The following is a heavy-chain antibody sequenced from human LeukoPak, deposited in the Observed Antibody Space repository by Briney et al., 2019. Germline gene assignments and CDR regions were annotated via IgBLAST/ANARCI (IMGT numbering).Heavy chain of an antibody. J-gene: IGHJ6*02. CDR1: GHTSTTYA. CDR3: ARGYCSTTSCYMDV. Sequence: ASVKVSCKASGHTSTTYAIHWVRQAPGQGLEWMGWIHAGNGNIKYSQKFQGGVTITGDTSASTAYLELSSLRSEDTAIYYCARGYCSTTSCYMDVWGQGTTVTISS. CDR2: IHAGNGNI. D-gene: IGHD2-2*01. V-gene: IGHV1-3*01.